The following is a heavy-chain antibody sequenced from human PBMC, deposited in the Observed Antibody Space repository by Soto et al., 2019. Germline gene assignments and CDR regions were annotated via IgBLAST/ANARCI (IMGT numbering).Heavy chain of an antibody. CDR3: AKRRGAGGHFDY. V-gene: IGHV3-23*01. Sequence: GWSLRLSCASSVFTFSSYAMGWVRQGPGKGLEWVAVVSIGGSTHYADSVRGRFTISRDNSKNTLSLQMNSLTAEDTAVYFCAKRRGAGGHFDYWGQGAPVTVSS. J-gene: IGHJ4*02. CDR1: VFTFSSYA. CDR2: VSIGGST. D-gene: IGHD2-15*01.